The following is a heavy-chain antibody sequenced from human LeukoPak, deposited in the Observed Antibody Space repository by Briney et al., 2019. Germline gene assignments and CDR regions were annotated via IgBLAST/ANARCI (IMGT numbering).Heavy chain of an antibody. V-gene: IGHV3-20*04. J-gene: IGHJ4*02. CDR2: INWNGGST. D-gene: IGHD3-10*01. CDR3: AGGTTYYYGPNADY. CDR1: GXTFDDYG. Sequence: PGGSLRLSCAASGXTFDDYGVSWVRQAPGKGLEWVSGINWNGGSTGYADSVKGRFTISRDNAKNSLYLQMNSLRAEDAALYYCAGGTTYYYGPNADYWGQGTLVTVSS.